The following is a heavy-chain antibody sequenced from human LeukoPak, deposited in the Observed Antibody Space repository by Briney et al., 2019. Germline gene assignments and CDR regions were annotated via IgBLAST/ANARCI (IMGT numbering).Heavy chain of an antibody. Sequence: GGSLRLSCAASGFIFSNYWMSWVRQAPGKGLEWVANIKQDGSEKYYVDSVKGRFTISRDNSKNTLYLQMNSLRAEDTAVYYCAKDSCSSTSCYDFFYVPHYFDYWGQGTLVTVSS. J-gene: IGHJ4*02. CDR2: IKQDGSEK. V-gene: IGHV3-7*01. CDR1: GFIFSNYW. D-gene: IGHD2-2*01. CDR3: AKDSCSSTSCYDFFYVPHYFDY.